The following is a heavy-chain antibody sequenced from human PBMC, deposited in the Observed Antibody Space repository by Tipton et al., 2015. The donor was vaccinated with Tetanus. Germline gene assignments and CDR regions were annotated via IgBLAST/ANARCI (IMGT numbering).Heavy chain of an antibody. D-gene: IGHD1-26*01. CDR1: GFTFNTYS. Sequence: SLRLSCAASGFTFNTYSMNWVRQAPGKGLEWVSYISSSSSTIYYADSVKGRFTISRDNAKNSLYLQMNSLRAEDTALYYCAKDIGGAPYYYGMDVWGQGTTVTVSS. CDR3: AKDIGGAPYYYGMDV. J-gene: IGHJ6*02. V-gene: IGHV3-48*04. CDR2: ISSSSSTI.